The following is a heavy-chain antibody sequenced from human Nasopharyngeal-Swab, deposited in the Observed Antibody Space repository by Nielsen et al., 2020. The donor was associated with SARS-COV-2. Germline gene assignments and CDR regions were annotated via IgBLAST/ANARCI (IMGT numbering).Heavy chain of an antibody. V-gene: IGHV4-39*01. D-gene: IGHD1-26*01. J-gene: IGHJ4*02. CDR2: IYYSVNT. CDR1: GGPISSRSSY. Sequence: SETLSLTCTVSGGPISSRSSYWGWIRQPPGKGLEWIGCIYYSVNTYYTPSLESRVTLSVDTSKNQFFLKLRSVTAADTAVYYCARHASGSYFITPSVDYWGQGTLVTVSS. CDR3: ARHASGSYFITPSVDY.